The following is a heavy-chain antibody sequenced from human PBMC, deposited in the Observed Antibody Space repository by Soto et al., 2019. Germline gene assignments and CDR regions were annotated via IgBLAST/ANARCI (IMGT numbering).Heavy chain of an antibody. D-gene: IGHD6-19*01. J-gene: IGHJ4*02. CDR1: GFTFSSYG. CDR3: ATGYSSGWYVSYLDY. V-gene: IGHV3-33*01. Sequence: AGGSLRLSCAASGFTFSSYGMHWVRQAPDKGLEWVAVIWYDGSNKYYADSVKGRFTISRDNSKNTLYLQMNSLRAEDTAVYYCATGYSSGWYVSYLDYWGQGTLVTVSS. CDR2: IWYDGSNK.